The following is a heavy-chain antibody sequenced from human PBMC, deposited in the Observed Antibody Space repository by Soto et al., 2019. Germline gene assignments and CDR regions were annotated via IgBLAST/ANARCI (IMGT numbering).Heavy chain of an antibody. Sequence: EVQLVESGGGLVKPGGSLRLSCAASGFTFSSYSLNWVRQAPGKGLEWVSSISSSSSYIYYEDSVKGRFTIARDNAKNSLYLQMNSLRADDTAVYYCARDADDMGVVTAAMTPKNYYYYGMDVWGQGTTVTVSS. J-gene: IGHJ6*02. D-gene: IGHD2-2*01. CDR2: ISSSSSYI. V-gene: IGHV3-21*01. CDR1: GFTFSSYS. CDR3: ARDADDMGVVTAAMTPKNYYYYGMDV.